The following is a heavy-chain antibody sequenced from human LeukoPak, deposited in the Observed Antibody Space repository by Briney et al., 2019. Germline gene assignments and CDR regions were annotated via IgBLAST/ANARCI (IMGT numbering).Heavy chain of an antibody. D-gene: IGHD2/OR15-2a*01. Sequence: GGSLRLSCAASGFIVSSNYMNWVRQAPGKGLEWVSVMYTGCSTYHADCVKGRFTISRDNPKNTLYLQMNSLRAEDTAVYYCARDISRSHYFDYWGQGTLVTVSS. J-gene: IGHJ4*02. CDR1: GFIVSSNY. CDR3: ARDISRSHYFDY. V-gene: IGHV3-53*01. CDR2: MYTGCST.